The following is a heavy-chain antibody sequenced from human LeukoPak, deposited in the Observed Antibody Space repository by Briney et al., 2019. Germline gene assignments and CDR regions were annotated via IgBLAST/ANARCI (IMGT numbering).Heavy chain of an antibody. J-gene: IGHJ6*03. Sequence: SETLSLTCTVSGGSISSYYWSWIRQPAGKGLEWIGRIYTSGSTNYNPSLKRRVTMSVDTSKNQFSMKLSSVTAADTAVYYCARDSPPVDYYYYYMDVWGKGTTVTVSS. V-gene: IGHV4-4*07. CDR1: GGSISSYY. CDR2: IYTSGST. CDR3: ARDSPPVDYYYYYMDV.